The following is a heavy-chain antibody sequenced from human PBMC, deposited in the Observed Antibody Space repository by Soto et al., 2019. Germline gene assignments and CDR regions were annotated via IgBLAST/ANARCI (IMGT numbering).Heavy chain of an antibody. J-gene: IGHJ6*02. CDR2: IDWDDDK. D-gene: IGHD2-8*01. CDR1: GFSLSTSGMC. Sequence: SGPTLVNPTQTLTLTCTFSGFSLSTSGMCVSWIRQPPGKALEWLALIDWDDDKYYSTSLKTRLTISKDTSKNQVVLTMTNMDPVDTATYSCARIRAYCTNGVCYWYHGMDVWGQGTTVTVSS. V-gene: IGHV2-70*01. CDR3: ARIRAYCTNGVCYWYHGMDV.